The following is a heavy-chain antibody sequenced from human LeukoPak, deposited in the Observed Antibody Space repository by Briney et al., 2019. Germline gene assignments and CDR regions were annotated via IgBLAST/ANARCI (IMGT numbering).Heavy chain of an antibody. V-gene: IGHV1-18*01. D-gene: IGHD3-16*02. J-gene: IGHJ4*02. CDR3: ARDLPRYDYVWGSYRFPFDY. CDR1: GYTFTSYG. CDR2: ISAYNGNT. Sequence: ASVKVSCEASGYTFTSYGISWVRQAPGQGLEWMGWISAYNGNTNYAQKLQGRVTMTTDTSTSTAYMELRSLRSDDTAVYHCARDLPRYDYVWGSYRFPFDYWGQGTLVTVSS.